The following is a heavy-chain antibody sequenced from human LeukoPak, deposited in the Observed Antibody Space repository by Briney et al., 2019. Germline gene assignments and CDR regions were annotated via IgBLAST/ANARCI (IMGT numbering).Heavy chain of an antibody. CDR3: AKDGGLWVSAHWGDS. CDR2: ISTDGDDT. D-gene: IGHD7-27*01. CDR1: GFTFNNYA. Sequence: GGSLRLSCAASGFTFNNYAMSWVRQAPEKGLEWVSAISTDGDDTSYADSVKGRFSISRDNSQSTLYLQVNGLRAEDTAVYYCAKDGGLWVSAHWGDSWGRGTLVTVSS. J-gene: IGHJ4*02. V-gene: IGHV3-23*01.